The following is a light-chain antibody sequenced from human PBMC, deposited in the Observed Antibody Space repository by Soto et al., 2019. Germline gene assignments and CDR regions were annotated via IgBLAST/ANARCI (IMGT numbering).Light chain of an antibody. Sequence: DLHLTQSPPFISAYVGDIVTITCRASQGISSYLAWYQQKPGKAPKLLIYAASTLQSGVPSRFSGSGSGTEFTLTISSLQPEDFATYYCQQLNGYPITFGQGTRLE. CDR3: QQLNGYPIT. CDR2: AAS. J-gene: IGKJ5*01. V-gene: IGKV1-9*01. CDR1: QGISSY.